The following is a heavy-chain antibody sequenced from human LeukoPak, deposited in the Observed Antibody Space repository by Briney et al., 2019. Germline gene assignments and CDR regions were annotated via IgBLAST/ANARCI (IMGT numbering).Heavy chain of an antibody. V-gene: IGHV3-21*01. CDR1: GFTFSSYS. J-gene: IGHJ4*02. Sequence: GGSLRLSGAASGFTFSSYSMNWVRQAPGKGLEWVSSISSSRSYIYYADSVKGRFTISTANAKNSLYLQMSSLRAEDTAVYYCARGHDFWSGYYPQYYFDYWGQGTLVTVSS. CDR2: ISSSRSYI. D-gene: IGHD3-3*01. CDR3: ARGHDFWSGYYPQYYFDY.